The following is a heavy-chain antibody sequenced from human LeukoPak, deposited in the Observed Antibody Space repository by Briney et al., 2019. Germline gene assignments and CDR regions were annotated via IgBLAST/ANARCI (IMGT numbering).Heavy chain of an antibody. D-gene: IGHD3-22*01. V-gene: IGHV4-59*12. CDR1: GGSIRGYY. CDR3: ARAADVVTHPGKYNWFDP. Sequence: PSETLSLTCTVSGGSIRGYYWSWIRQPPGRALEWVGYIFYSGSTSYNPSLKSRVTILVDTSKNQFSLKLSSVTAADTAVYYCARAADVVTHPGKYNWFDPWGQGTLVTVSS. J-gene: IGHJ5*02. CDR2: IFYSGST.